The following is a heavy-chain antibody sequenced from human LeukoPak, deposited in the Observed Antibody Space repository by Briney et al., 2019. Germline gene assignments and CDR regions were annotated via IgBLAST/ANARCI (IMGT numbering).Heavy chain of an antibody. Sequence: GGSLRLSCAASGFTFSRYYMTWVRQAPGKGLEWVANIKQDGSEKFYVDSVKGRFTISRDNAKTSLFLQMNSLRAEDTAVYYCVRWIASGSGIYWYFDVWGRGTLVTVSS. CDR2: IKQDGSEK. D-gene: IGHD1-26*01. V-gene: IGHV3-7*01. CDR1: GFTFSRYY. CDR3: VRWIASGSGIYWYFDV. J-gene: IGHJ2*01.